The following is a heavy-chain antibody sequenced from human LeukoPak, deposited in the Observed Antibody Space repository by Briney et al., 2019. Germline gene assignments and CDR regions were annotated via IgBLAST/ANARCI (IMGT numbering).Heavy chain of an antibody. CDR3: ARDIAAAGMSAFDI. J-gene: IGHJ3*02. CDR1: GFTFSSYS. CDR2: ISSSSSYI. Sequence: GGSLRLSCAASGFTFSSYSMNWVRQAPGKGLEWVSSISSSSSYIYYADSVKGRFTISRDNAKNSLYLQMNSLRAEDTAVYYCARDIAAAGMSAFDIWGQGTMVTVSS. D-gene: IGHD6-13*01. V-gene: IGHV3-21*01.